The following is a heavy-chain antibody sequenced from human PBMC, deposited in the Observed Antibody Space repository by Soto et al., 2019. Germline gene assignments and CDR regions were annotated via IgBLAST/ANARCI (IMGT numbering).Heavy chain of an antibody. Sequence: GGSLRLSCTASGFTFGDYAMSWFRQAPGKGLEWVGFIRSKAYGGTTEYAASVKGRFTISRDDSKSIAYLQMNSLKTEDTAVYYCTRSYSSSWYRSYYFDYWGQGTLVTVSS. CDR1: GFTFGDYA. CDR3: TRSYSSSWYRSYYFDY. D-gene: IGHD6-13*01. CDR2: IRSKAYGGTT. V-gene: IGHV3-49*03. J-gene: IGHJ4*02.